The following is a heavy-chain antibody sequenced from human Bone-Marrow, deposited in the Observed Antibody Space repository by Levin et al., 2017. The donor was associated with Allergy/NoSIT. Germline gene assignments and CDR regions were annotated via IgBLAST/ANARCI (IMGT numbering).Heavy chain of an antibody. J-gene: IGHJ6*02. V-gene: IGHV3-33*01. CDR3: ARDRYCSGGSCYGYYGMDV. CDR1: GFTFSSYG. D-gene: IGHD2-15*01. Sequence: GGSLRLSCAASGFTFSSYGMHWVRQAPGKGLEWVAVIWYDGSNKYYADSVKGRFTISRDNSKNTLYLQMNSLRAEDTAVYYCARDRYCSGGSCYGYYGMDVWGQGTTVTVSS. CDR2: IWYDGSNK.